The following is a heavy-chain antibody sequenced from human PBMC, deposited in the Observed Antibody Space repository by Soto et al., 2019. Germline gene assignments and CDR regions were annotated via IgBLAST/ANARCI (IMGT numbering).Heavy chain of an antibody. CDR2: INSDGSTP. CDR3: ARVGQGRYYFDY. V-gene: IGHV3-74*01. CDR1: GFAFSSYW. J-gene: IGHJ4*02. Sequence: EVHLVESGGGSVQPGGSLRLSCAGSGFAFSSYWIHWVRQVPGKGLVWVSRINSDGSTPSYADSVRGRVTISRDNPKDTLYLQMNSLSVEDTALYYCARVGQGRYYFDYWGQGTLVTVSS.